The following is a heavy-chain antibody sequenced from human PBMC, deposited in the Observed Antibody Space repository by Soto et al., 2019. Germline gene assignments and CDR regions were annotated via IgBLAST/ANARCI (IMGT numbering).Heavy chain of an antibody. CDR3: ARGLRDGYNSEFDY. CDR1: GGAISSGGYS. V-gene: IGHV4-30-2*01. CDR2: IYHSGST. D-gene: IGHD1-1*01. Sequence: QLQLQESGSGLVKPSQTRSHTCAVSGGAISSGGYSWSWIRQPPGKGLEWIGYIYHSGSTYYNPSLKSRVTISVDRSKNQFSLKLSSVTATDTAVYYCARGLRDGYNSEFDYWGQGTLVTVSS. J-gene: IGHJ4*02.